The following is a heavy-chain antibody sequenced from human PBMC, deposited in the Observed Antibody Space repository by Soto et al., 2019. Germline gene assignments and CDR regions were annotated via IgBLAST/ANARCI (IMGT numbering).Heavy chain of an antibody. Sequence: QVQLVESGGGVVQPGRSLRLSCAASGFTFSRYGMHWVRQAPGRGLEWVAVIWYDGSNIYYADSVKGRFTISRDNSKDTLDLQMNSLRAEDTAVYYCARDREQWLVGYYFDYWGQGTLVTVSS. CDR3: ARDREQWLVGYYFDY. J-gene: IGHJ4*02. CDR2: IWYDGSNI. CDR1: GFTFSRYG. V-gene: IGHV3-33*01. D-gene: IGHD6-19*01.